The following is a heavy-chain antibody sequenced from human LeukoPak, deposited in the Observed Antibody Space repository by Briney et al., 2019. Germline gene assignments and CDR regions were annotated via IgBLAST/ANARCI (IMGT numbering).Heavy chain of an antibody. Sequence: SETLSLTCTVSGGSIRSYYWSWIRQPAAKGLEWIGRIYTSGSTNYNPSLKSRVTMSVDTSKNQFSLKLTSVTAADTAVYYCAREGAEVRGVLVKYYFDYWGQGALVTVSS. J-gene: IGHJ4*02. CDR1: GGSIRSYY. V-gene: IGHV4-4*07. CDR3: AREGAEVRGVLVKYYFDY. CDR2: IYTSGST. D-gene: IGHD3-10*01.